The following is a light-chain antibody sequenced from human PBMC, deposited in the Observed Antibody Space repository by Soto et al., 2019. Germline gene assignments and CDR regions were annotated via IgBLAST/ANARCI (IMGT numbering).Light chain of an antibody. J-gene: IGLJ3*02. CDR2: DVS. CDR3: CSYAGSYNWV. V-gene: IGLV2-11*01. CDR1: SSDVGGYKY. Sequence: QSALTQPRSVSGSPGQSVTISCTGTSSDVGGYKYVSWYQPHSGKAPKLMIYDVSKRPSGVPDRFSGSKSGNTASLTISGIQAEDEADYYCCSYAGSYNWVFGGGTKLTVL.